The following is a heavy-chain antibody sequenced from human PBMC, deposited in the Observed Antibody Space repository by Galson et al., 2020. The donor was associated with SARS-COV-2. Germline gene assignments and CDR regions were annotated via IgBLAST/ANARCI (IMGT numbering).Heavy chain of an antibody. J-gene: IGHJ4*02. D-gene: IGHD5-12*01. CDR3: ARDGGYSGYGYLDY. CDR1: GFTFSSYG. V-gene: IGHV3-33*01. CDR2: IWYDGSNK. Sequence: GGSLRLSCAASGFTFSSYGMHWVRQAPGKGLEWVAVIWYDGSNKYYADSVKGRFTISRDNSKNTLYLQMNSLRAEDTAVYYCARDGGYSGYGYLDYWGQGTLVTVSS.